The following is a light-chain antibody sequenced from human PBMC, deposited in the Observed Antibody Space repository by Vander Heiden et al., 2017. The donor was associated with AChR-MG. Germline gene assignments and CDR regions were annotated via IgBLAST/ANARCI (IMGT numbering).Light chain of an antibody. J-gene: IGLJ2*01. CDR3: SSYAVSRSLVV. CDR1: SSDFGLYNY. CDR2: DVY. V-gene: IGLV2-14*01. Sequence: QSALTQPASVSGSPGQPLTISCTGSSSDFGLYNYVSWYQQIPGKAPKLLIYDVYKRPSGISNHFSGSKSGNTASLTISGLQAEDEGGYYCSSYAVSRSLVVFGGGTKLTVL.